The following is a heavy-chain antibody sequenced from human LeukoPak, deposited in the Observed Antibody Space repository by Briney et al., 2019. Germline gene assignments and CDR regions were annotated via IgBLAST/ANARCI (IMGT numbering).Heavy chain of an antibody. CDR3: ARQYSGSSYVDY. CDR1: GYTFTGYY. CDR2: VSAYNGNT. V-gene: IGHV1-18*04. J-gene: IGHJ4*02. Sequence: ASVKVSCKASGYTFTGYYLHWVRQAPGQGLEWMGWVSAYNGNTNYAQKLQGRVTMTTDTSTSTAYMELRSLRSDDTAVYYCARQYSGSSYVDYWGQGTLVTVSS. D-gene: IGHD1-26*01.